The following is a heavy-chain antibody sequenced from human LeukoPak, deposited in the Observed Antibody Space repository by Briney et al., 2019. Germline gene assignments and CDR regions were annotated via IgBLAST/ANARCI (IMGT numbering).Heavy chain of an antibody. CDR1: GYTFTGYY. CDR3: ARVPLVPATLLYYYYGMDV. D-gene: IGHD2-2*01. CDR2: INPNSGGT. V-gene: IGHV1-2*02. Sequence: ASVKVSCKASGYTFTGYYMHWVRQAPGQGLEWIGWINPNSGGTNYAQKFQGRVTMTRDTSISTAYMELSRLRSDDTAVYYCARVPLVPATLLYYYYGMDVWGQGTTVTVSS. J-gene: IGHJ6*02.